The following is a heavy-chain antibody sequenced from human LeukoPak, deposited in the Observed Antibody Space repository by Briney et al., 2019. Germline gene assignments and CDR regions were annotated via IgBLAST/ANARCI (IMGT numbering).Heavy chain of an antibody. CDR3: ARGKYYYDSSGPDY. V-gene: IGHV1-18*01. D-gene: IGHD3-22*01. J-gene: IGHJ4*02. CDR2: ISAYNGNT. Sequence: GASVNVSCKASGYTLTSYGISWVRQAPGQGPEWMGWISAYNGNTNYAQKLQGRVTMTTDTSTSTTYVELRSLRSDDTAVYYCARGKYYYDSSGPDYWGQGTLVTVSS. CDR1: GYTLTSYG.